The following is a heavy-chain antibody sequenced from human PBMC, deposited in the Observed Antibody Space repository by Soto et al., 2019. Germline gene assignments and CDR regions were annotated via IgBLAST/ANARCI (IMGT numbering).Heavy chain of an antibody. Sequence: QVQLVESGGGVVQPGRSLRLSCAASGFTFSSYGMHWVRQAPGKGLEWVAVISYDGSNKYYADSVKGRFTISRDNSKNTLYLQMNILRAEDPAVYYCAKDWVSGSSNFASNWFDPWGQGTLVTVSS. CDR3: AKDWVSGSSNFASNWFDP. D-gene: IGHD1-26*01. CDR1: GFTFSSYG. J-gene: IGHJ5*02. V-gene: IGHV3-30*18. CDR2: ISYDGSNK.